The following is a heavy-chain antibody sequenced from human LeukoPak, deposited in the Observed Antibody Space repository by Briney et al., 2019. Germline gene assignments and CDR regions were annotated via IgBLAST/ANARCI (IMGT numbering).Heavy chain of an antibody. D-gene: IGHD5-12*01. CDR3: TRESGYDFVFDY. CDR1: GFTFSRHW. V-gene: IGHV3-74*01. CDR2: INTDGSGT. J-gene: IGHJ4*02. Sequence: GGSLRLSCAASGFTFSRHWMHWVRQAPGKGLVWVSRINTDGSGTSYADSVKGRFTISRDNAKNTLYLQMNSLRAEDTAVYYCTRESGYDFVFDYWGQGTLVTVSS.